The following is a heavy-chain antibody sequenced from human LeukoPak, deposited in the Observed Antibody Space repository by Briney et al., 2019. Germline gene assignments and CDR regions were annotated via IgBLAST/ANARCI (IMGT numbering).Heavy chain of an antibody. Sequence: GASVKVSCKASGYTFTSYGISWVRQAPGQGLEWMGWISAYNGNTNYAQKLQGRVTMTTDTSTSTAYMELRSLRSDDTAVYYCARDGRQWPLTPYYYYNYRDVWGKGTTVTVSS. CDR1: GYTFTSYG. J-gene: IGHJ6*03. D-gene: IGHD6-19*01. V-gene: IGHV1-18*01. CDR2: ISAYNGNT. CDR3: ARDGRQWPLTPYYYYNYRDV.